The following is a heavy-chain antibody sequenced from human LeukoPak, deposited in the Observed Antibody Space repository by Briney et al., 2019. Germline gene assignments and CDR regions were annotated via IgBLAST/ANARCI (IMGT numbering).Heavy chain of an antibody. V-gene: IGHV4-59*12. CDR1: GGSISSSF. CDR3: ARGSFGYGYYY. J-gene: IGHJ4*02. CDR2: IYYSGSS. D-gene: IGHD3-22*01. Sequence: SETLSLTCTVSGGSISSSFWSWIRQPPGKGLEWIGYIYYSGSSNYNPSLKSRVTISVDTTKNQFSLKLSSVTAADTAVYYCARGSFGYGYYYGGQGTLVTVSS.